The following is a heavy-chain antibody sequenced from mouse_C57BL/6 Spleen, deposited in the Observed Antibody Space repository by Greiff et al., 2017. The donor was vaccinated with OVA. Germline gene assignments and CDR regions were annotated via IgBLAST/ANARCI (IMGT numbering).Heavy chain of an antibody. CDR1: GYTFTDYY. CDR2: INPYNGGT. V-gene: IGHV1-19*01. J-gene: IGHJ4*01. CDR3: ARLEGYYYGSSYAMDY. Sequence: VQLQQSGPVLVKPGASVKMSCKASGYTFTDYYMNWVTQSHGKSLEWIGVINPYNGGTSYNQKFKGKATLTVDKSSSTAYMELNSLTSEDSAVYYCARLEGYYYGSSYAMDYWGQGTSVTVSS. D-gene: IGHD1-1*01.